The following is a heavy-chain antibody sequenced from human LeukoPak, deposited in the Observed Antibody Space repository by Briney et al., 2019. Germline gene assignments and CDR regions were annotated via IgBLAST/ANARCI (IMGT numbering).Heavy chain of an antibody. CDR1: GFTFSSYS. Sequence: NPGGSLRLSCAASGFTFSSYSMNWVRQAPGKGLEWVSSISSSSSYIYYADSVEGRFTISRDNAKNSLHLQMNSLRAEDTAVYYCARAYDSSGYKDYWGRGTLVTVSS. CDR3: ARAYDSSGYKDY. D-gene: IGHD3-22*01. J-gene: IGHJ4*02. V-gene: IGHV3-21*01. CDR2: ISSSSSYI.